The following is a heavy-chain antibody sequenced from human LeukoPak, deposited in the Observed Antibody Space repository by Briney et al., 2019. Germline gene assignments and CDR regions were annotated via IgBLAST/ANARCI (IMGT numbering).Heavy chain of an antibody. CDR3: ARGAYSSGWAYFDH. Sequence: GGSLRLSCAASGFTFSDYSMNWVRQAPGKGLEWVSYISFSVNTKYYGDSVKGRFTISRDNAKNSLYLHMDSLRAEDTAVYYCARGAYSSGWAYFDHWGQGTLVTVPS. D-gene: IGHD6-19*01. CDR1: GFTFSDYS. V-gene: IGHV3-48*04. J-gene: IGHJ4*02. CDR2: ISFSVNTK.